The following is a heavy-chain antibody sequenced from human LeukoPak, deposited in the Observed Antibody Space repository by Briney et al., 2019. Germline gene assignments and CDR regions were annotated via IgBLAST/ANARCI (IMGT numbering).Heavy chain of an antibody. CDR2: IYSGGST. V-gene: IGHV3-66*01. J-gene: IGHJ4*02. CDR3: ARMDYGGNLPDY. D-gene: IGHD4-23*01. CDR1: GFTFSSYG. Sequence: GGSLRLSCAASGFTFSSYGMSWVRQAPGRGLEWVSVIYSGGSTYYADSVKGRFTISRDNSKNTLYLQMNSLRAEDTAVYYCARMDYGGNLPDYWGQGTLVTVSS.